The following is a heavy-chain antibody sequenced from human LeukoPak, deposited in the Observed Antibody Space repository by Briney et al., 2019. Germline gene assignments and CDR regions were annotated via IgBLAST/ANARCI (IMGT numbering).Heavy chain of an antibody. CDR3: ARRDDYGDYNDY. D-gene: IGHD4-17*01. V-gene: IGHV1-18*01. Sequence: ASVKVSCKASGYSFTIYGITWVRQAPGQGREWMGWISTYNGNTNYAQKLKGRVTMTTDTSTSTAYMELRSLRSDDTAVYYCARRDDYGDYNDYWGQGTQVTVSS. J-gene: IGHJ4*02. CDR1: GYSFTIYG. CDR2: ISTYNGNT.